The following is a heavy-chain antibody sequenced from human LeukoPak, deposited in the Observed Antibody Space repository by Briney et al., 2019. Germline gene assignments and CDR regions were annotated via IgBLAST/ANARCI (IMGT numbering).Heavy chain of an antibody. V-gene: IGHV4-61*01. D-gene: IGHD3-9*01. CDR2: IYYSGST. CDR1: DGSVSSGSYY. Sequence: SETLSLTCTVSDGSVSSGSYYRSWIRQPPGKGLEWIGYIYYSGSTNYNPSLKSRVTISVDTSKNQFSLKLSSVTAADTAVYYCARDYDILTGYYYYYYGMDVWGRGTTVTVSS. J-gene: IGHJ6*02. CDR3: ARDYDILTGYYYYYYGMDV.